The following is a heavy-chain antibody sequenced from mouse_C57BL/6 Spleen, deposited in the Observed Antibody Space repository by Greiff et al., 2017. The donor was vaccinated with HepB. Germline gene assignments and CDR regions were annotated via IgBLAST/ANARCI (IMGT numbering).Heavy chain of an antibody. CDR2: IDPSDSYT. D-gene: IGHD2-3*01. CDR3: ARYDGYYY. CDR1: GYTFTSYW. V-gene: IGHV1-69*01. J-gene: IGHJ2*01. Sequence: VQLQQPGAELVMPGASVKLSCKASGYTFTSYWMHWVKQRPGQGLEWIGEIDPSDSYTNYNQKFKGKSTLTVDKSSSTAYMQLSSLTSEDSAVYYCARYDGYYYWGQGTTLTVSS.